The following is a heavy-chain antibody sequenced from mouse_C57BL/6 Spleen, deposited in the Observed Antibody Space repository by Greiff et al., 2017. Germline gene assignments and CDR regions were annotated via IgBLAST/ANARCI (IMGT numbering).Heavy chain of an antibody. CDR1: GYSITSGYY. J-gene: IGHJ1*03. V-gene: IGHV3-6*01. CDR3: ARATTVVATNWYIDV. D-gene: IGHD1-1*01. CDR2: ISYDGSN. Sequence: EVQRVESGPGLVKPSQSLSLTCSVTGYSITSGYYWNWIRQFPGNKLEWMGYISYDGSNNYHPSLKNRISITRDTSKNQFFLKLNSVTTEDTATYDCARATTVVATNWYIDVWGTETTVTVSS.